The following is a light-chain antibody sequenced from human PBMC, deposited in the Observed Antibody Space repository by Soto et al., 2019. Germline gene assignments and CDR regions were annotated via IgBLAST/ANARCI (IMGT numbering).Light chain of an antibody. CDR2: EVI. V-gene: IGLV2-8*01. CDR3: ASKAGSSRHVV. J-gene: IGLJ2*01. Sequence: QSALTQPPSASGSPGQSVTISCTGSRRDIGDSNYVSWYQQHPRKAPKLIISEVINRPSGVPDRFSASKSGNTASLTISGLQAEDEADYYCASKAGSSRHVVFGGGTKVTVL. CDR1: RRDIGDSNY.